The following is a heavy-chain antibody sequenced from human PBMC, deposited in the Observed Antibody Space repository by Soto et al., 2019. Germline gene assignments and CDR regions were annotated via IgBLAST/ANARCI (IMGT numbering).Heavy chain of an antibody. V-gene: IGHV5-10-1*01. CDR3: ARLTLAHDSSGYHIFDY. CDR2: IDPTDSYT. J-gene: IGHJ4*02. Sequence: QMPGKGLECMGRIDPTDSYTDYSPSFEGHVTMSVDRSINTAYLEWSSLKASDTAMYYCARLTLAHDSSGYHIFDYWGQGTLVTVSS. D-gene: IGHD3-22*01.